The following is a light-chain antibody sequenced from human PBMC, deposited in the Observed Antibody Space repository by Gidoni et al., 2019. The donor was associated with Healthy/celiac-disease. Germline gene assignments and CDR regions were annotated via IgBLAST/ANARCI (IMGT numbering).Light chain of an antibody. J-gene: IGKJ4*01. CDR3: QQSYSTRLT. V-gene: IGKV1-39*01. CDR1: QRISSY. Sequence: LQMTQSPSSLSASVGDRVTITCRASQRISSYLNWYQQKPGKAPKLLIYAASSLQSGVPSRFSGSGSGTDFTLTISSLQPEDFATYYCQQSYSTRLTFGGGTKVEIK. CDR2: AAS.